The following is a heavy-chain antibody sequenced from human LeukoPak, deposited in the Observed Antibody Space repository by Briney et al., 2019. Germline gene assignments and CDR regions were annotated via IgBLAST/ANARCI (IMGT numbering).Heavy chain of an antibody. D-gene: IGHD3-10*01. CDR2: ISCSGSTI. CDR1: GFTFSDYY. CDR3: ASLDYYGSGSYPYYYYYMDV. V-gene: IGHV3-11*04. J-gene: IGHJ6*03. Sequence: GGSLRLSCAASGFTFSDYYMSWIRQAPGKGLEWVSYISCSGSTIYYADSVKGRFTISRDNAKNSLYLQMNSLRAEDTAAYYCASLDYYGSGSYPYYYYYMDVWGKGTTVTVSS.